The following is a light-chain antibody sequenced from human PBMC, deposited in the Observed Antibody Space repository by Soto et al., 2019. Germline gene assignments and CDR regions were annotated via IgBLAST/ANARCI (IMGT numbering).Light chain of an antibody. CDR2: KAS. J-gene: IGKJ3*01. CDR1: QSISSW. Sequence: DIQMTQSPSTLSASVGDRVTITCRASQSISSWLAWYQQKPGKAPKLLIYKASSLESGVPSRFSGSGSGTEFTLTISSLPPDDFEPYYCQQYNSYSITFGPGTKVDIK. CDR3: QQYNSYSIT. V-gene: IGKV1-5*03.